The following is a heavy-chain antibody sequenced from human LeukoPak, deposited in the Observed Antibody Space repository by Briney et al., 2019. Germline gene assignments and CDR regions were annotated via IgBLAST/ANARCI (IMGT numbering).Heavy chain of an antibody. D-gene: IGHD6-19*01. Sequence: SETLSLTCTVSGGSISGSSYYWGWIRQPPGKGLEWIGSIYYSGSTNYNPSLKSRVTISVDTSKNQFSLKLSSVTAADTAVYYCARDMGRAVAGSFDYWGQGTLVTVSS. CDR1: GGSISGSSYY. CDR3: ARDMGRAVAGSFDY. J-gene: IGHJ4*02. V-gene: IGHV4-39*07. CDR2: IYYSGST.